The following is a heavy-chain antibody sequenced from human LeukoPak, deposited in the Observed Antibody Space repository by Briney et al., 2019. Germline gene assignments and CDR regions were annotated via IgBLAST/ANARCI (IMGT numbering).Heavy chain of an antibody. V-gene: IGHV4-59*12. D-gene: IGHD3-10*01. Sequence: SETLSLTCTVSGGSISSYYWGWIRQPPGKGLEWIGYIYYSGSTNYNPSLKSRVTISVDTSKNQFSLKLSSVTAADTAVYYCARVYMVRGVIDYWGQGTLVTVSS. CDR2: IYYSGST. J-gene: IGHJ4*02. CDR3: ARVYMVRGVIDY. CDR1: GGSISSYY.